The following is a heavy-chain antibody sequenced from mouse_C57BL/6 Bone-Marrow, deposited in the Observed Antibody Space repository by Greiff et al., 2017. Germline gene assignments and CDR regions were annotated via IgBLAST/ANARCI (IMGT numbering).Heavy chain of an antibody. V-gene: IGHV1-43*01. CDR3: ARSGNNLNHYEGAY. CDR2: INPSTGGT. Sequence: EVQLQQSGPELVKPGASVKISCKASGYSFTGYYMHWVKQSSEKSLEWIGEINPSTGGTSYNQKFKGKATLTVDKSSSTAYMQLKHLTSEDSAVYYCARSGNNLNHYEGAYWGQGALVTVS. J-gene: IGHJ3*01. D-gene: IGHD1-1*01. CDR1: GYSFTGYY.